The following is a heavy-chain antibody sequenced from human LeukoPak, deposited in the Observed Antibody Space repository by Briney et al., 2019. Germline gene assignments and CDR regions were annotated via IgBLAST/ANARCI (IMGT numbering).Heavy chain of an antibody. CDR3: ARAWKVRGVWVYYYYGMDV. D-gene: IGHD3-10*01. CDR2: TYYRSKWYN. CDR1: GDSVSSNSAA. J-gene: IGHJ6*02. V-gene: IGHV6-1*01. Sequence: KCSQTLSPTCAISGDSVSSNSAAWNWIRQSPSRGLEWLGRTYYRSKWYNDYAVSVKSRITINPDTSKNQFSLQLNSVTPEDTAVYYCARAWKVRGVWVYYYYGMDVWGQGTTVTVSS.